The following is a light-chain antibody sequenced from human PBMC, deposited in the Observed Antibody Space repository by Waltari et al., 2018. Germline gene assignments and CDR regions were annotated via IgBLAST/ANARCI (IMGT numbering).Light chain of an antibody. CDR1: SSDVVGYNY. CDR3: SSYAGSKAV. V-gene: IGLV2-8*01. Sequence: QSALTQPPSASGSPGQSVTISCTGTSSDVVGYNYVSWYQPHPAKAPKLIINEGSKRPSGFPDRFSGSKSGNTASLTVSGLQAEDEADYYCSSYAGSKAVFGGGTKLTVL. CDR2: EGS. J-gene: IGLJ2*01.